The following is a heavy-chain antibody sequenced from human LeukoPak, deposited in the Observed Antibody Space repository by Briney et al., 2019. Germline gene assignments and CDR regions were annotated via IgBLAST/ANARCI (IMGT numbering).Heavy chain of an antibody. J-gene: IGHJ6*03. CDR1: GYTFTSYY. Sequence: ASVKVSCKASGYTFTSYYMHWVRQAPGQGLEWMGIINPGGGSTSYAQKFQGRVTMTRDTSTSTVYMELSSLRSDDTAVYYCATGSTSCYFGLCYMDVWGKGTTVTVSS. V-gene: IGHV1-46*01. D-gene: IGHD2-2*01. CDR3: ATGSTSCYFGLCYMDV. CDR2: INPGGGST.